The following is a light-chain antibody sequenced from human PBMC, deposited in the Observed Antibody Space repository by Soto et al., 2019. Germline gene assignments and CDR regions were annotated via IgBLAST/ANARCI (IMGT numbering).Light chain of an antibody. J-gene: IGLJ2*01. CDR2: DVS. V-gene: IGLV2-14*01. CDR3: SSYTSSSIVV. CDR1: SSDVGGYNY. Sequence: QSALTQPASVSGSPGQSITISCTGTSSDVGGYNYVSWYQQHPGKAPKLMIYDVSNRPSGVSNRFSGSKSGNTASLTISGLQAEDEADYYCSSYTSSSIVVFGRGTKLTV.